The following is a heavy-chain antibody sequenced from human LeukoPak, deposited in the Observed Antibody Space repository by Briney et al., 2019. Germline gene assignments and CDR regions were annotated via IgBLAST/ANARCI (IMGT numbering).Heavy chain of an antibody. CDR2: IKSKTDGGTT. D-gene: IGHD3-10*01. CDR1: GFTFSNAW. Sequence: PGGSLRLSCAASGFTFSNAWMSWVRQAPGKGLEWVGRIKSKTDGGTTDYAAPVKGRFTISRDDSKNTLYLQMNSLKTEDTAVYYCTTDRRMVRGVPYYFDYWGQGTLVTVSS. CDR3: TTDRRMVRGVPYYFDY. J-gene: IGHJ4*02. V-gene: IGHV3-15*01.